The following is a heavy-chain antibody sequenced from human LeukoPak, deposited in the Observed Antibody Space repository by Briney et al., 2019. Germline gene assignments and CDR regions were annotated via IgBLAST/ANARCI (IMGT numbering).Heavy chain of an antibody. Sequence: GGSLRLSCAASGFTFSSYGMHWVRQAPGKGLEWVAFIRYDGSNKYYADSVKGRFTISRDNSKNTLYLQMNSLRADDTAVYYCARDYGDYHDAFDIWGQGTMVTVSS. CDR1: GFTFSSYG. D-gene: IGHD4-17*01. V-gene: IGHV3-30*02. CDR2: IRYDGSNK. J-gene: IGHJ3*02. CDR3: ARDYGDYHDAFDI.